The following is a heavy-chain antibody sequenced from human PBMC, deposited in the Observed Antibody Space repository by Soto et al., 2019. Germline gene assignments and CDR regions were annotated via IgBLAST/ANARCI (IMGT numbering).Heavy chain of an antibody. J-gene: IGHJ4*02. CDR3: ATIDYDSSGYYLDY. CDR1: GGSFSGYY. Sequence: SETLSLTCAVYGGSFSGYYWTWIRQPPGTGLEWIGYIYYSGSTNYNPSLKSRVTISVDTSKNQFSLKLSSVTAADTAVYYCATIDYDSSGYYLDYWGQGTLVTVSS. CDR2: IYYSGST. D-gene: IGHD3-22*01. V-gene: IGHV4-59*01.